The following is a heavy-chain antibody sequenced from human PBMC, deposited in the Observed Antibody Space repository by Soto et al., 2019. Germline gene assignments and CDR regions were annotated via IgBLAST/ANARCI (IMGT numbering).Heavy chain of an antibody. CDR1: GGSISSSSYY. Sequence: PSLTCTVSGGSISSSSYYWGWIRQPPGKGLEWIGSIYYSGSTYYNPSLKSRVTISVDTSKNQFSLKLSSVTAADTAVYYCASTGSNYYYHGMDVWGQGTTVTVSS. CDR2: IYYSGST. CDR3: ASTGSNYYYHGMDV. J-gene: IGHJ6*02. V-gene: IGHV4-39*01.